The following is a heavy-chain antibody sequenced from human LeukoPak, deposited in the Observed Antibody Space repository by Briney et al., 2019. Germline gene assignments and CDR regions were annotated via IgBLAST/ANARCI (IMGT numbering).Heavy chain of an antibody. V-gene: IGHV3-23*01. CDR3: VKYPAGGGYFDY. J-gene: IGHJ4*02. CDR1: GFTFGSYS. D-gene: IGHD2-15*01. Sequence: SGGSLRLSWAASGFTFGSYSMSWVRQAPGKGLDWVSGLSGSGDNTYYADSVKGRFTISRDNSKNTLYLQMNSLRAEDTAVYYCVKYPAGGGYFDYWGQGTLVSVCS. CDR2: LSGSGDNT.